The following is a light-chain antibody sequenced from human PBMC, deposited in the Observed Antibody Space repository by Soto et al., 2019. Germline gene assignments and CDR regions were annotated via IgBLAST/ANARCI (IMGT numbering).Light chain of an antibody. J-gene: IGLJ1*01. V-gene: IGLV2-14*01. Sequence: QSVLTQPASVSGSPGQSITISCTGTSSDVGGYNYVSWYQPHPGKAPKLMIYEVSDRPSGVSNRFSGSRSGNTASLTISGLQAEDEADYYCSSYTISSTYVFXTGTKVTVL. CDR3: SSYTISSTYV. CDR2: EVS. CDR1: SSDVGGYNY.